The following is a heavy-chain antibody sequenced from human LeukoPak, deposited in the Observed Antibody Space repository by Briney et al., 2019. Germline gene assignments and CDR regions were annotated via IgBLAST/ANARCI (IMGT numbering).Heavy chain of an antibody. CDR2: IYTIGST. J-gene: IGHJ6*03. CDR3: ARVMFGELPSSYYYYYMDV. V-gene: IGHV4-4*07. CDR1: GGSISIYY. Sequence: KPSETLSLTCTVSGGSISIYYWSWIRQPAGKGLEWIGRIYTIGSTNYNPSLKSRVTMSVDTSKNQFSLKLSSVPAADTAVYYCARVMFGELPSSYYYYYMDVWGKGTTVTVSS. D-gene: IGHD3-10*02.